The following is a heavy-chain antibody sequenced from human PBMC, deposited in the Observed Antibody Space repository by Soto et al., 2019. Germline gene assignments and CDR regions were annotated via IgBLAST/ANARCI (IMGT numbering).Heavy chain of an antibody. D-gene: IGHD4-4*01. Sequence: GESLKISCKGSGYSLTSYWIGWVRQMPGKGLEWMGIIYPGDSDTRYSPSFQGQVTISADKSISTAYLQWSSLKASDTAMYYCARQGETTVAYYYYYYMDVWGKGTTVTVSS. CDR3: ARQGETTVAYYYYYYMDV. V-gene: IGHV5-51*01. J-gene: IGHJ6*03. CDR2: IYPGDSDT. CDR1: GYSLTSYW.